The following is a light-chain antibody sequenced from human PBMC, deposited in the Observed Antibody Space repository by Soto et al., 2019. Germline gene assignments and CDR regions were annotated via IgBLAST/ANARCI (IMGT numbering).Light chain of an antibody. CDR3: QQFVGSSYT. J-gene: IGKJ2*01. V-gene: IGKV3-20*01. CDR1: QSVSSSY. Sequence: ESVLTKSPGTLSLSPGERATLSCRASQSVSSSYLAWYQQKPGQAPRLLIYSASSRATGIPDRFSGSGSGTDFTLTISRLEPEDFAVYYCQQFVGSSYTFGQGTKLEIK. CDR2: SAS.